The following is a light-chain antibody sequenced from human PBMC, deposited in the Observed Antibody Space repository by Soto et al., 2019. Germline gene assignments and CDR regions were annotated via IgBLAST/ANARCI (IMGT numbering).Light chain of an antibody. V-gene: IGKV1-5*01. J-gene: IGKJ2*01. CDR3: QEYKTYA. Sequence: DIQLTQSPSTLSAYVGDRVNITCRASQSISDWLAWYQQKAGKAPELLISDASTFATGVPSRFSGSGSGTEFTLTISSLQTDDSATYFCQEYKTYAFGPGTKVDIK. CDR2: DAS. CDR1: QSISDW.